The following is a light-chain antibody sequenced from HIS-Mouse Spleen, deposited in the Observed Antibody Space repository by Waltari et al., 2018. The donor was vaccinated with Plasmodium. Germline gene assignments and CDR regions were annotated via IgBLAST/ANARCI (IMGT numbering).Light chain of an antibody. V-gene: IGLV3-10*01. J-gene: IGLJ2*01. CDR3: YSADSSGNHRV. CDR2: EER. CDR1: ALPTKN. Sequence: SYELTQPPSGTVSPGQRARITCAGAALPTKNSYWYQRKSGQAPVLDIYEERKRPSVIPERFSGSNSGTMATVTSSGAQVEDEADYYCYSADSSGNHRVVGGGTKLTVL.